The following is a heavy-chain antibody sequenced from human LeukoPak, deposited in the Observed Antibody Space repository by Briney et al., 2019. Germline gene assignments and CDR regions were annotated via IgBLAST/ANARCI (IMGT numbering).Heavy chain of an antibody. J-gene: IGHJ6*02. V-gene: IGHV4-59*12. CDR3: ARAKRNCSSTSCYSYYYYYYGMDV. CDR2: IYYSGST. Sequence: PSESLSLTCTVSVGSISSYYWSWIRQPPWKGLEWIAYIYYSGSTNYNPSLKSRVTISVDTSKNQFSLKLSSVTAADTAVYYCARAKRNCSSTSCYSYYYYYYGMDVWGQGTTVTVSS. D-gene: IGHD2-2*01. CDR1: VGSISSYY.